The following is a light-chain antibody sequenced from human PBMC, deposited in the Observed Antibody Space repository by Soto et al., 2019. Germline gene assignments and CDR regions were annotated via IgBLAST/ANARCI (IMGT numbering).Light chain of an antibody. J-gene: IGLJ2*01. CDR1: SGHSSNA. CDR3: QTWGTAVV. V-gene: IGLV4-69*01. Sequence: QSVLTQSPSASASLGASVKLTCTLSSGHSSNAIAWHQQQPEKGPRYLMKVNSDGSHSKGDGIPDRFSGSSSGAERYLTISSLQSDDEADYYCQTWGTAVVFGGGTKVTVL. CDR2: VNSDGSH.